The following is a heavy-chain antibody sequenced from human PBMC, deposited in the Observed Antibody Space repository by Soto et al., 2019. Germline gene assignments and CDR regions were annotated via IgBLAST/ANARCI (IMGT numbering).Heavy chain of an antibody. CDR3: ARDYGSGTTPWYFDL. CDR2: IYYSGST. V-gene: IGHV4-59*01. J-gene: IGHJ2*01. CDR1: GGSISSYY. D-gene: IGHD3-10*01. Sequence: SETLSLTCTVSGGSISSYYWSWIRQPPGKGLEWIGYIYYSGSTNYNPSLKSRVTISGGTSKNQFSLKLSSVTAADTAVYYCARDYGSGTTPWYFDLWGRGTLVTVSS.